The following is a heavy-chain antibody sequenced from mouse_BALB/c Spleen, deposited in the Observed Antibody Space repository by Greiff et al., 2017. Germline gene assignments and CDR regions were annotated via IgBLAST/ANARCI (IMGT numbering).Heavy chain of an antibody. V-gene: IGHV5-17*02. Sequence: EVKLQESGGGLVQPGGSRKLSCAASGFTFSSFGMHWVRQAPEKGLEWVAYISSGSSTIYYADTVKGRFTISRDNPKNTLFLQMTSLRSEDTAMYYCARRAAMDYWGQGTSVTVSS. J-gene: IGHJ4*01. CDR1: GFTFSSFG. CDR2: ISSGSSTI. CDR3: ARRAAMDY.